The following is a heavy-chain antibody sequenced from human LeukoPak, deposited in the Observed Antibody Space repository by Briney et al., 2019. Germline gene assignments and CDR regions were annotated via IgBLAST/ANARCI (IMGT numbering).Heavy chain of an antibody. D-gene: IGHD4-17*01. J-gene: IGHJ6*02. CDR3: ARDSTVTLSYGMDG. Sequence: PGGSLRLSCAASGFTFSTYWMTWVRQAPGKGLEWVANIKQDGSEKYYVDFVKGRFTISRDNAENSRYLQMNSLRAEDSAVYYCARDSTVTLSYGMDGWGQGTTVTVSS. V-gene: IGHV3-7*03. CDR2: IKQDGSEK. CDR1: GFTFSTYW.